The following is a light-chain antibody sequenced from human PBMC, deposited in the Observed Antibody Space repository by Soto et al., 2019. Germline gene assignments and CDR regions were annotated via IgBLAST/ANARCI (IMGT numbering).Light chain of an antibody. J-gene: IGLJ2*01. CDR3: CSYAGNRTFV. V-gene: IGLV2-23*03. Sequence: QSALTQPASVSGSPGQSITISRTATNSDFGIYDLVSWYQQHPGKAPKVIIFEGNKRPSGVSNRFSASTSGNTASLTISGLQAEDEADYHCCSYAGNRTFVFGGGTKLTVL. CDR1: NSDFGIYDL. CDR2: EGN.